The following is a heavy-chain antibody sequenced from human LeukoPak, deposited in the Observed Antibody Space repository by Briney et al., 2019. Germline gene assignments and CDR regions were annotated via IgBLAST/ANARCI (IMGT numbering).Heavy chain of an antibody. D-gene: IGHD6-13*01. Sequence: KPGGSLRLSCAASGFTFSSYSMNWVRQAPGKGLEWVSSISSSSSYIYYADSVKGRFTISRDNAKNSLYLQMNSLGAEDTAVYYCAREDASSWDYWGQGTLVTVSS. V-gene: IGHV3-21*01. CDR2: ISSSSSYI. J-gene: IGHJ4*02. CDR1: GFTFSSYS. CDR3: AREDASSWDY.